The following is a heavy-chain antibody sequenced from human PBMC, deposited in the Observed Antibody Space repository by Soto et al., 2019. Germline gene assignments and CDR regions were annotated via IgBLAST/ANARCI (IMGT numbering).Heavy chain of an antibody. Sequence: GSLRLSCAASGFTFSSYSMNWVRQAPGKGLEWVSSISSSSSYIYYADSVKGRFTISRDNAKNSLYLQMNSLRAEDTAVYYCARSGVGAAPEYYYYGMDVWGQGTTVTVSS. CDR2: ISSSSSYI. J-gene: IGHJ6*02. CDR1: GFTFSSYS. V-gene: IGHV3-21*01. D-gene: IGHD1-26*01. CDR3: ARSGVGAAPEYYYYGMDV.